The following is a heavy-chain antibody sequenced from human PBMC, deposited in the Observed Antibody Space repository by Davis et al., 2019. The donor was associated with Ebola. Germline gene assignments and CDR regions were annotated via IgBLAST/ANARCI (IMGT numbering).Heavy chain of an antibody. CDR2: IYYSGST. CDR3: ARHVGLGIMN. D-gene: IGHD3-16*01. Sequence: SETLSLTCAVYGGSFSGYYWSWIRQPPGKGLEWIGYIYYSGSTNYNPSLKSRVTISVDTSKNQFSLKLSSVTAADTAVYYCARHVGLGIMNWGQGTLVTVSS. J-gene: IGHJ4*02. V-gene: IGHV4-59*08. CDR1: GGSFSGYY.